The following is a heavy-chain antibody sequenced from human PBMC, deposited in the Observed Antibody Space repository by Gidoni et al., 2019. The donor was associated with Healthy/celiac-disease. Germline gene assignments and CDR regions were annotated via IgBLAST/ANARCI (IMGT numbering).Heavy chain of an antibody. CDR2: INHSGST. D-gene: IGHD1-26*01. CDR1: GGSFSGYY. V-gene: IGHV4-34*01. J-gene: IGHJ4*02. CDR3: ASVLIAVGAIGY. Sequence: QVQLQQWGAGLLKPSETLSLTCSVHGGSFSGYYWRWIRQPPGKGLEWIEEINHSGSTNYNPSLKSRVTISVDTSKNQFSLKLSSVTAADTAVYYCASVLIAVGAIGYWGQGTLVTVSS.